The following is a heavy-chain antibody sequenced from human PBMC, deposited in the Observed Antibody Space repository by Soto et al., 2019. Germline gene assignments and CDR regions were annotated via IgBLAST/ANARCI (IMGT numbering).Heavy chain of an antibody. Sequence: SETLSLTCTVSGVSFSVYSYYWSRLRQPPGQGLEWIGSSYFSGTTYFNPSLTSRATISVDTSKKQFSLRLTSVTAADTAIYYCTRRCNWNDNYSVPWGPGALVTVSS. D-gene: IGHD1-20*01. J-gene: IGHJ5*02. V-gene: IGHV4-39*01. CDR1: GVSFSVYSYY. CDR2: SYFSGTT. CDR3: TRRCNWNDNYSVP.